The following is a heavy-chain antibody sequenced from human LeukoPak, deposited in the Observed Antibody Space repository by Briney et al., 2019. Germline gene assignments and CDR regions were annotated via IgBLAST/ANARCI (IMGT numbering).Heavy chain of an antibody. CDR3: AKVGNDYGDYTYYYYGMDV. CDR1: GFTFSSYA. D-gene: IGHD4-17*01. V-gene: IGHV3-23*01. J-gene: IGHJ6*02. CDR2: ISGSGGST. Sequence: GGSLRLSCAASGFTFSSYAMSWVRQAPGKGLEWVSAISGSGGSTYYADSVKGRFTISRDNSKNTLYLQMNSLRAEDTAVYYCAKVGNDYGDYTYYYYGMDVWGQGTTATVSS.